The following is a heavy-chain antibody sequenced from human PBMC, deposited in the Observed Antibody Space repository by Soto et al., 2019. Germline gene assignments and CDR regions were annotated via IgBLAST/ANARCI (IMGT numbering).Heavy chain of an antibody. CDR3: AHNFRGSGSYTGDRFDS. Sequence: QITLKESGPTLVKPTQTLTLTCSFSGFSLSSNGVGVGWIRQPPGKALEFLALVYWDDDKRYSPSLKSRLTITQDTSKNQVVLTMTNMDPVDTATYHCAHNFRGSGSYTGDRFDSWGQGILVIVSS. CDR2: VYWDDDK. V-gene: IGHV2-5*02. D-gene: IGHD3-10*01. CDR1: GFSLSSNGVG. J-gene: IGHJ5*01.